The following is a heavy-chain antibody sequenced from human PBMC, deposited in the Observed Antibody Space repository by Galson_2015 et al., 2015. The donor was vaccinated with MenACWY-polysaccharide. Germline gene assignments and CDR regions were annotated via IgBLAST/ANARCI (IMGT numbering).Heavy chain of an antibody. Sequence: SLRLSCAASGFTFSSYDMHWVRQAPGKGLEWVAVMSSDGITKYYAESVKGRFTISRDNSKNTLYVQVNSLTVEDMANYYCAPGNVQYIASAYSGQRALVAASS. CDR1: GFTFSSYD. CDR3: APGNVQYIASAY. V-gene: IGHV3-30*04. D-gene: IGHD4-23*01. J-gene: IGHJ4*02. CDR2: MSSDGITK.